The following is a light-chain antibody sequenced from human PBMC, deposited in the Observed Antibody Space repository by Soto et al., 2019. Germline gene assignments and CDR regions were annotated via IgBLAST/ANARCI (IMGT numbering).Light chain of an antibody. CDR1: QSIGRS. J-gene: IGKJ2*01. CDR3: QQSDKIPYT. V-gene: IGKV1-39*01. CDR2: AAS. Sequence: DIRMTQSPSSLSASVGDRVTITCRASQSIGRSLNWYQQKPGKVPKLLIYAASSLQSGVPSKFSGSGSGTDFTLTISSLHAEDFATYYCQQSDKIPYTFGQGTKLEMK.